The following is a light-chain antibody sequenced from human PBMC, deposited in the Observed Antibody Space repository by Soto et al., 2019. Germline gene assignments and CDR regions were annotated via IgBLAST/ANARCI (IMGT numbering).Light chain of an antibody. CDR1: SSDVGRYNL. CDR2: EVS. V-gene: IGLV2-23*02. Sequence: QSVLTQPASVSGSPGQSLSISCTGASSDVGRYNLVSWYRQHPGKAPKLIISEVSKRPSGVSHRFSGSRSDNTASLTISGLLAEDEADYYCCSYAGSDYVFGTGTKVTVL. J-gene: IGLJ1*01. CDR3: CSYAGSDYV.